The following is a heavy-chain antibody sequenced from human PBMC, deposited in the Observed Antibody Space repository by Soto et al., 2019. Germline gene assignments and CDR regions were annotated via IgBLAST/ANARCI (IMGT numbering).Heavy chain of an antibody. V-gene: IGHV1-69*12. CDR3: ARARRSIVGATSYFHY. D-gene: IGHD1-26*01. CDR1: GGTFSSYA. Sequence: QVQLVQSGAEVKKPGSSVKVSCKASGGTFSSYAISWVRQSPGQGLEWMGGIIPIFGTASYAQKFQGRVTITADESTSSAYMEVSSLRSEDTAVYDCARARRSIVGATSYFHYWGQGNLVTVSS. CDR2: IIPIFGTA. J-gene: IGHJ4*02.